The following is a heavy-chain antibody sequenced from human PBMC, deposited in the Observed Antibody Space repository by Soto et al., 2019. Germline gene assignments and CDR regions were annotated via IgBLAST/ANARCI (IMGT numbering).Heavy chain of an antibody. CDR1: GFTFSNAW. Sequence: EVQLVESGGGLVKPGGSLRLSCAASGFTFSNAWMNWVRQAPGKGLEWVGRIKSKTDGGTTDYAAPVKGRFTISRDDSKNTLYLQMNSLKTEDTAVYYCGSGGYYYDSSGYDKIDYWGQGTLVTVSS. CDR3: GSGGYYYDSSGYDKIDY. V-gene: IGHV3-15*07. D-gene: IGHD3-22*01. CDR2: IKSKTDGGTT. J-gene: IGHJ4*02.